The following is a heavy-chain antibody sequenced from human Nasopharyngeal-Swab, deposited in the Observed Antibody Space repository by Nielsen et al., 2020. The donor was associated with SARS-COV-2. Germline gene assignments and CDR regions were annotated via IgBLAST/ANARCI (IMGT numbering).Heavy chain of an antibody. V-gene: IGHV6-1*01. Sequence: WIRQSPSRGLEWLGRTYYRSKWYNDYAVSVKSRITINPDTSKNQFSLQLNSVTPEDTAVYYCASGRIAVAGFNWFDPWGQGTLVTVSS. J-gene: IGHJ5*02. CDR3: ASGRIAVAGFNWFDP. CDR2: TYYRSKWYN. D-gene: IGHD6-19*01.